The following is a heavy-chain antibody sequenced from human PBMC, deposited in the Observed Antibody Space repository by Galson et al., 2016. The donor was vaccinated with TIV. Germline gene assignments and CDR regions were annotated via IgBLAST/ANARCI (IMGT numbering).Heavy chain of an antibody. Sequence: SLRLSCAASGFTFAGHSMNWVRQAPGGGLEWVSSISVSSDYIYYGDSVTGRFTISRDNAKKSLFLQMNSLRAEDTAVYHCARIIGYWEGYYAMDVWGQGTTVTVAS. J-gene: IGHJ6*02. D-gene: IGHD2-15*01. V-gene: IGHV3-21*01. CDR3: ARIIGYWEGYYAMDV. CDR1: GFTFAGHS. CDR2: ISVSSDYI.